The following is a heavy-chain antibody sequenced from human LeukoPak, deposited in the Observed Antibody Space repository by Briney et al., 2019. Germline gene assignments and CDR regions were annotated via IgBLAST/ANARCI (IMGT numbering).Heavy chain of an antibody. CDR1: GGSFSGYY. V-gene: IGHV4-34*01. Sequence: SETLSLTCAVYGGSFSGYYWSWIRQPPGKGLEWIGEINHSGSTNYNSSLKSRVTISVDTSKNQFSLKLSSVTAADTAVYYCARAGGVRLLWFGELLPGFDYWGQGTLVTVSS. CDR3: ARAGGVRLLWFGELLPGFDY. D-gene: IGHD3-10*01. CDR2: INHSGST. J-gene: IGHJ4*02.